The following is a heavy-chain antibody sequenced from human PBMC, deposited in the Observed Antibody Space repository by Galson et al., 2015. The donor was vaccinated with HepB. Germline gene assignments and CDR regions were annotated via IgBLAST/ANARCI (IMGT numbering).Heavy chain of an antibody. CDR2: ISGYNGNT. CDR3: ARSRYSTSPPDS. D-gene: IGHD1-26*01. V-gene: IGHV1-18*01. CDR1: SHIFNNHG. J-gene: IGHJ5*01. Sequence: SVKVSCKASSHIFNNHGISWVRQAPGQGLEWMGWISGYNGNTDYAQNFQDRITMTTDTPTTTAYMDMRNLRSDDTAVYYCARSRYSTSPPDSWGQGTLVTVSS.